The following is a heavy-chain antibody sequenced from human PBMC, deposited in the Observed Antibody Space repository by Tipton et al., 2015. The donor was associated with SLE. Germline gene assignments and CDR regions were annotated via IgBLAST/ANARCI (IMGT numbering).Heavy chain of an antibody. V-gene: IGHV4-59*11. CDR2: ISYSETT. Sequence: LRLSCTVSGGSISSHYWSWIRQPPGKGLEWIGYISYSETTNYNPSLKSRVTISVDTAKNQFSLKLRSVTAADTAVYYCAGAWQGYCSGGTCYVLDYWGQGTLVTVSS. CDR1: GGSISSHY. D-gene: IGHD2-15*01. CDR3: AGAWQGYCSGGTCYVLDY. J-gene: IGHJ4*02.